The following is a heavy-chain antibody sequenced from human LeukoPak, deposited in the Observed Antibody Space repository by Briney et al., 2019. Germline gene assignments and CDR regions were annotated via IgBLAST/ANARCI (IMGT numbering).Heavy chain of an antibody. CDR3: ATRANSET. CDR1: GFTFNSYS. Sequence: PGGSLRLSCTASGFTFNSYSMTWVRQPPGKGLEWIGTLYYSGSTYYNPSLKSRVTISGDTSKNQFSLNLRSVTAADTAVYYCATRANSETWGQGTLVTVSS. V-gene: IGHV4-39*07. J-gene: IGHJ4*02. CDR2: LYYSGST.